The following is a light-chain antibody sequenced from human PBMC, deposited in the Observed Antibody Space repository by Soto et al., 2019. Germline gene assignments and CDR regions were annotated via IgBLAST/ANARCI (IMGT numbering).Light chain of an antibody. CDR1: QSFRGL. CDR2: DAY. CDR3: QQRHMWPIT. Sequence: EVVLTQSPVTLSLSPGERATLCCGASQSFRGLLAWYQQKPGQAPRLLIYDAYNRATGIPPRFSGSGSGTDFTLTISSLEPEDSAVYYCQQRHMWPITFGQGTRLEIK. J-gene: IGKJ5*01. V-gene: IGKV3-11*01.